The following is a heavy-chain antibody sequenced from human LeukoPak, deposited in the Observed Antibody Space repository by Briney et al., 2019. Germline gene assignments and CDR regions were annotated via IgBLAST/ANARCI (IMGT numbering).Heavy chain of an antibody. J-gene: IGHJ4*02. Sequence: SQTLSLTCAISGDSVSSNSAAWNWIRQSPSRGLEWLGRTYYKSKWYNDSAVSVKSRITINPDTSKNQFSLQLNSVTHENTAVYYCAREIRDTAMEAFDYWGQGTLVTVSS. CDR2: TYYKSKWYN. V-gene: IGHV6-1*01. CDR1: GDSVSSNSAA. D-gene: IGHD5-18*01. CDR3: AREIRDTAMEAFDY.